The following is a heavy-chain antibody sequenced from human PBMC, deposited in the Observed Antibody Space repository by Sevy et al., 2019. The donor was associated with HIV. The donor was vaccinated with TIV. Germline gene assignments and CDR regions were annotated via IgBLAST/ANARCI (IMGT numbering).Heavy chain of an antibody. CDR1: GYTFTSYG. D-gene: IGHD2-2*01. CDR2: ISTFNVNT. V-gene: IGHV1-18*01. CDR3: ARDDCSSLSCHGSLLY. J-gene: IGHJ4*02. Sequence: ASVKVSCKASGYTFTSYGISWVRQAPGQGLEWMGWISTFNVNTNIAQKFQGRVTMTTDTSTSTAYMELTSLRSDDTAVYYCARDDCSSLSCHGSLLYWGQGTLVTVSS.